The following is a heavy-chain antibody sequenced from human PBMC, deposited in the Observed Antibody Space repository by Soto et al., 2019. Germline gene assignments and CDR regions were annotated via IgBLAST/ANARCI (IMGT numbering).Heavy chain of an antibody. CDR1: GFSLSTSGVG. CDR3: ALNKIGGAFDI. CDR2: IYWDDDK. V-gene: IGHV2-5*02. Sequence: QITLKESGPTLVKPTQTLTLTCAFSGFSLSTSGVGVGWIRQPPGKALEWLALIYWDDDKRNSPSLKSRVTISKDTAKNHVVLEMTNMDPVDTGTYYFALNKIGGAFDIWGQGTMVTVSS. D-gene: IGHD3-16*01. J-gene: IGHJ3*02.